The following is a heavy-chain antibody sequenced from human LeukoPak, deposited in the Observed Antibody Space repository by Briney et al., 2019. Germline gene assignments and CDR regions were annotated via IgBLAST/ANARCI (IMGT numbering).Heavy chain of an antibody. D-gene: IGHD2-2*03. Sequence: GGSLRLSCAASGFTFSSYSMSWVRQAPGQGLQWVANIKADGSEENYVDTVKGRFTISRDNARSTSYLQMNSLRAEDTAVYYCARDWMSGKFYGYYFDCWGQGTLVTVSS. J-gene: IGHJ4*02. V-gene: IGHV3-7*03. CDR3: ARDWMSGKFYGYYFDC. CDR2: IKADGSEE. CDR1: GFTFSSYS.